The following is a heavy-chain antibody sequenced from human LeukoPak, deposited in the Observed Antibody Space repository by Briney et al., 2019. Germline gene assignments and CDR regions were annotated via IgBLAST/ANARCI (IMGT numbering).Heavy chain of an antibody. Sequence: RGSLRLSCAASGFTFSSYWMHWVRQAPGKGLVWVSRINSDGSSTSYADSVKGRFTISRDNAKNTLYLQMNSLRAEDTAVYYCARDPSFYSGSYLGGFDYWREGTLVTVSS. CDR3: ARDPSFYSGSYLGGFDY. CDR2: INSDGSST. CDR1: GFTFSSYW. D-gene: IGHD1-26*01. V-gene: IGHV3-74*01. J-gene: IGHJ4*02.